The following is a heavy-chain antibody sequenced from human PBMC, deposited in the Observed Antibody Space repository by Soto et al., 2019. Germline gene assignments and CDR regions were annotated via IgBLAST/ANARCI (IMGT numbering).Heavy chain of an antibody. D-gene: IGHD3-10*01. Sequence: PSETLSLTCTVSGGSISSGGYYWSWIRQHPGKGLEWIGYIYYSGSTYYNPSLKSRVTISVDTSKNQFSLKPSSVTAADTAVYYCARGYWGWFDPWGQGTLVTVSS. V-gene: IGHV4-31*03. J-gene: IGHJ5*02. CDR3: ARGYWGWFDP. CDR2: IYYSGST. CDR1: GGSISSGGYY.